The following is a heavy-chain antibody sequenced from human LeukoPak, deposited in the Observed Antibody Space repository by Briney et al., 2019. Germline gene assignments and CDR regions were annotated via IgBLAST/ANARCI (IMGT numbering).Heavy chain of an antibody. J-gene: IGHJ6*02. D-gene: IGHD2-15*01. Sequence: SVKVSCKASGGTFSSYAISWVRQAPGQGLEWMGRIIPILGMANYAQKFQGRVTITADKSTSTAYMELSSLRSEDTAVYYCARDLVVSPKHYYYGMDVWGQGTTVTVSS. CDR2: IIPILGMA. CDR1: GGTFSSYA. CDR3: ARDLVVSPKHYYYGMDV. V-gene: IGHV1-69*04.